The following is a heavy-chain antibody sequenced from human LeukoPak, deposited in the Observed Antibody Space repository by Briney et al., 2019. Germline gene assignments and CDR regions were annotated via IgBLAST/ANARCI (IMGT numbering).Heavy chain of an antibody. Sequence: PGGSLRLSCAASGFTFSTYDMSWVRQAPGKGLEWVSSISGSGGSTYYADSVTGRFTISRDNSKNTLYLQMDSLRVEDTAIYYCARASGTYCGAWGQGTLVTVSS. V-gene: IGHV3-23*01. D-gene: IGHD3-10*01. CDR3: ARASGTYCGA. J-gene: IGHJ5*02. CDR1: GFTFSTYD. CDR2: ISGSGGST.